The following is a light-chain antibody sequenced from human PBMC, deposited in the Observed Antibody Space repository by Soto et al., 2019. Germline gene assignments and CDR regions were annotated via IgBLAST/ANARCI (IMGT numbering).Light chain of an antibody. V-gene: IGLV2-11*01. CDR3: SSLLPSEILL. CDR2: DVT. Sequence: QSALTQPRSVSGSLGHSVTISCSGTSYNFVSWYQHPPGKAPRLIIYDVTKRPSGVPDRFSAPKSGSVASLTISGLQADDEADYYCSSLLPSEILLFGGGTKLTVL. J-gene: IGLJ2*01. CDR1: SYNF.